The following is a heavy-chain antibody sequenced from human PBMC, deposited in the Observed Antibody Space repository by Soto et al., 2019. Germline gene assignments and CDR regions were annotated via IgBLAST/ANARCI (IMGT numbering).Heavy chain of an antibody. Sequence: PSETLSLTCTVSGGSISSGGYYWSWIRQPPGKGLEWIGEINHSGSTNYNPSLKSRVTISVDTSKNQFSLKLSSVTAADTAVYYCARGRSSSGWRRRPFDIWGQGTMVTVSS. V-gene: IGHV4-39*07. CDR1: GGSISSGGYY. CDR3: ARGRSSSGWRRRPFDI. CDR2: INHSGST. J-gene: IGHJ3*02. D-gene: IGHD6-19*01.